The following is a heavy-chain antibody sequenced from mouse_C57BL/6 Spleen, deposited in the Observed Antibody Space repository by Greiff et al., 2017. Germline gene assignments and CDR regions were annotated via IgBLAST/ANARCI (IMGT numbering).Heavy chain of an antibody. D-gene: IGHD1-1*01. V-gene: IGHV5-9*01. CDR1: GFTFSSYT. CDR2: ISGGGGNT. Sequence: EVMLVESGGGLVKPGGSLKLSCAASGFTFSSYTMSWVRQTPEKRLEWVATISGGGGNTYYPDSVKGRFTISRDNAKNTLYLQMSSLRSEDTALYYCARQDYYGSSYEFDYWGQGTTLTVSS. CDR3: ARQDYYGSSYEFDY. J-gene: IGHJ2*01.